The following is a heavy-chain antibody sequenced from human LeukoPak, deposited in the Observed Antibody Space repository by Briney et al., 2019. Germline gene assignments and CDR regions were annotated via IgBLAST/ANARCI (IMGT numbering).Heavy chain of an antibody. Sequence: PSETLSLTCAVYGGSFSGYYWSWIRQPPGKGLEWIGEINHSGSTNYNPSLKSRVTISVDTSKNQFSLKLSSVTAADTAVYYCARDRSGIGSEKRSGSYVFDYWGQGTLVTVSS. J-gene: IGHJ4*02. D-gene: IGHD1-26*01. CDR2: INHSGST. V-gene: IGHV4-34*01. CDR3: ARDRSGIGSEKRSGSYVFDY. CDR1: GGSFSGYY.